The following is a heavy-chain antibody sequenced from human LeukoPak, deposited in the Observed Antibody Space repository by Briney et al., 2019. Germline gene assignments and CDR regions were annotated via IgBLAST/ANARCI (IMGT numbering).Heavy chain of an antibody. CDR2: ISACNGNT. CDR1: GYTFASYG. CDR3: ARGSLRYFDWAFDY. V-gene: IGHV1-18*01. D-gene: IGHD3-9*01. J-gene: IGHJ4*02. Sequence: PMASVKVSCKASGYTFASYGISWVRQAPGQGLEWMGWISACNGNTNYAQKLQGRVTMTTDTSTSTAYMELRSLRSDDTAVYYCARGSLRYFDWAFDYWGQGTLVTVSS.